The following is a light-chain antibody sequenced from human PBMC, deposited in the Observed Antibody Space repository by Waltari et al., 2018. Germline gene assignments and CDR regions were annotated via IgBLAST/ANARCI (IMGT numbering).Light chain of an antibody. CDR2: AAS. CDR1: QDISNY. Sequence: DIQMTQSPSSLSASVGDSVTITCRASQDISNYLAWYQQKPGKVPKLLIYAASILQSGVPSRFSGSGSGTDFTLTITNLQPEDVATYYCQNYNSAPLTFGGGTKVEIK. CDR3: QNYNSAPLT. J-gene: IGKJ4*01. V-gene: IGKV1-27*01.